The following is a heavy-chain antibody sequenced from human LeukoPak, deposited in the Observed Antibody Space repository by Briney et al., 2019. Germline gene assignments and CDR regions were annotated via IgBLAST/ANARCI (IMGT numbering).Heavy chain of an antibody. V-gene: IGHV1-18*01. Sequence: ASVKVSCKASGYIFTSYGISWMRQAPGQGLEWMGWISVYNGNTNYAQKLQGRVTMTTDTSTSTAYMELRSLRSDDTAVYYCARGIVVVTAISPLSEYFQHWGQGTLVTVSS. CDR3: ARGIVVVTAISPLSEYFQH. CDR1: GYIFTSYG. CDR2: ISVYNGNT. J-gene: IGHJ1*01. D-gene: IGHD2-21*02.